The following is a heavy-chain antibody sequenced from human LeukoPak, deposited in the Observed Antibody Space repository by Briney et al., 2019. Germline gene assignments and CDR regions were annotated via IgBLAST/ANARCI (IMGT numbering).Heavy chain of an antibody. V-gene: IGHV3-64*01. J-gene: IGHJ4*02. CDR3: ARGLSSSWYSGSPQMGY. CDR1: GFTFSSYA. CDR2: ISSNGGST. D-gene: IGHD6-13*01. Sequence: GGSLRLSCAASGFTFSSYAMHWVRQAPGKGLEYVSAISSNGGSTYYANSVKGRFTISRDNSKNTLYLQMGSLRAEDMAVYYCARGLSSSWYSGSPQMGYWGQGTLVTVSS.